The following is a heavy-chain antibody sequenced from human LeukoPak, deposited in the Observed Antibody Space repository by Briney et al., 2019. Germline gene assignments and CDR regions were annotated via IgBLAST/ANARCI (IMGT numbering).Heavy chain of an antibody. CDR3: ARAHSSGWPHMFDP. CDR1: GGSISTYS. V-gene: IGHV4-59*01. J-gene: IGHJ5*02. CDR2: IYYSGST. Sequence: PSETLSLTCTVSGGSISTYSWTWIRQPPGKGLEWIGNIYYSGSTNYNPSLKSRVTISIDTSKYQFSLKVSSVTAADTAVYYCARAHSSGWPHMFDPWGQGTLVTVPS. D-gene: IGHD6-19*01.